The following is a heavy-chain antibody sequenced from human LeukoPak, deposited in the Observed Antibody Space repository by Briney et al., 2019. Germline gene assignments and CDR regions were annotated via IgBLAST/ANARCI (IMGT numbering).Heavy chain of an antibody. CDR2: VNPNSGGT. D-gene: IGHD4-11*01. V-gene: IGHV1-2*02. CDR1: GHSFTGYY. J-gene: IGHJ4*02. CDR3: ESEGYSSY. Sequence: ASVKVSCQASGHSFTGYYMHWVRQAPGQGLGWMGWVNPNSGGTTYAQKFQGRVTMTRDTSISTAYMELSRLRSDDTAVYYCESEGYSSYWGQGTLVTVSS.